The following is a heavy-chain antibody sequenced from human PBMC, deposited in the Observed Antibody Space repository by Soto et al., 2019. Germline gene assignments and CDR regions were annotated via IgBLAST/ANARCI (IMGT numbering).Heavy chain of an antibody. CDR3: ARAPYSSSWYAY. D-gene: IGHD6-13*01. Sequence: ASVKVSCKASGYTFTGYYMHWVRQAPGQGLEWMGWINPNSGGTNYAQKFRGRVTMTRDTSISTAYMELSRLRSDDTAVYYCARAPYSSSWYAYWGQGTLVTVSS. V-gene: IGHV1-2*02. CDR2: INPNSGGT. CDR1: GYTFTGYY. J-gene: IGHJ4*02.